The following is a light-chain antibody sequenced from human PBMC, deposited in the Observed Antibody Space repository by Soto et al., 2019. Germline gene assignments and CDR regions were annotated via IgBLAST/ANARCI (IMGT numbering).Light chain of an antibody. CDR2: QAS. CDR3: QQYKSYPYT. Sequence: DIQMTQSPSTLSASVGDRVTITCRASQSISSWLAWYQQKPGKAPKLLIYQASSLETGVPSRFSGSASGTHFTLTISSLQPYDFATYFCQQYKSYPYTFGQETRVEIK. V-gene: IGKV1-5*03. CDR1: QSISSW. J-gene: IGKJ2*01.